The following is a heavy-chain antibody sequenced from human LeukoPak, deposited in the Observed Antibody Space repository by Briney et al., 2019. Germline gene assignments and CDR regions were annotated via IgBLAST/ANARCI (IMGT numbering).Heavy chain of an antibody. V-gene: IGHV4-34*01. D-gene: IGHD3-16*01. J-gene: IGHJ3*02. CDR1: GGSFSGYY. CDR3: ARLWGNHAFDI. Sequence: PSETLSLTCAVYGGSFSGYYWSWIRQPPGKGLEWIGEINHSGSTNYNPSLKSRVTISVDTSKNQFSLKLSSVTALDTAIYYCARLWGNHAFDIWGQGTMVTVSS. CDR2: INHSGST.